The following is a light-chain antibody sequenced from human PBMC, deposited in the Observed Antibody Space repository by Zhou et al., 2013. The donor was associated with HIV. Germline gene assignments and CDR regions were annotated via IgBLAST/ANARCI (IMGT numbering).Light chain of an antibody. V-gene: IGKV3-20*01. CDR1: QSVSSNY. CDR3: QQYGSSPTT. CDR2: GAS. J-gene: IGKJ1*01. Sequence: EIVLTQSPGTLSLSPGERATLSCRASQSVSSNYLVWYQQKSGQAPRRLIFGASKRATGIPDRFSGSGSGTDFTLTISRLEPEDFAVYYCQQYGSSPTTFGQGTKVEIK.